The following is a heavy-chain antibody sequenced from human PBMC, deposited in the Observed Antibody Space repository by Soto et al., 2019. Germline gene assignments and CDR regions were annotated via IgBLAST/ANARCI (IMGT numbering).Heavy chain of an antibody. CDR3: ARDNRLYYFDY. V-gene: IGHV3-11*06. J-gene: IGHJ4*02. D-gene: IGHD6-19*01. Sequence: QVQLVESGGGLVKPGGSLRLSCAASGFTFSDYYMSWIRQAPGKGPEWVSYISSSSSYTNYADSVKGRFTISRDNGKNSLYLQMNSLRAEDTAVYYCARDNRLYYFDYWGQGTLVTVSS. CDR2: ISSSSSYT. CDR1: GFTFSDYY.